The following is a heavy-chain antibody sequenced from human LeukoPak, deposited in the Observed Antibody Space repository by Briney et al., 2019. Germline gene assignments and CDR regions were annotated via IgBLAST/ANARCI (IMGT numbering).Heavy chain of an antibody. V-gene: IGHV1-2*02. Sequence: ASVKVSRKASGYTFTGYYMHWVRQAPGQGLEWMGWINPNSGGTNYAQKFQGRVTMTRDTSISTAYMELSRLRSDDTAVYYCARDSRPNKAFDIWGQGTMVTVSS. D-gene: IGHD6-6*01. CDR2: INPNSGGT. J-gene: IGHJ3*02. CDR1: GYTFTGYY. CDR3: ARDSRPNKAFDI.